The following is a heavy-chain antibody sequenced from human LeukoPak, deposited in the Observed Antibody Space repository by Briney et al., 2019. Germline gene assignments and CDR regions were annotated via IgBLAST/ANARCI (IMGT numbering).Heavy chain of an antibody. Sequence: GGSLRLSCVASGFTFSNHATNWVRQAPGKGLEWVSSISANGINTYYADSVKGRFTISRDNSKNTLYLQMNSLRAEDAAVYYCARRITAASTYYFDYWGQGTLVPVSS. CDR3: ARRITAASTYYFDY. CDR1: GFTFSNHA. V-gene: IGHV3-23*01. CDR2: ISANGINT. J-gene: IGHJ4*02. D-gene: IGHD6-25*01.